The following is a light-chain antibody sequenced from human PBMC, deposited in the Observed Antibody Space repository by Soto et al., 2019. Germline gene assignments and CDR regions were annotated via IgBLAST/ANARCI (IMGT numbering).Light chain of an antibody. CDR3: SSYTSSSTPVV. CDR1: SSDVGGYNY. J-gene: IGLJ2*01. CDR2: DVS. Sequence: QSALTQPASVSGSPGQSITIACTGTSSDVGGYNYVSWYQQHPGKAPKLMIYDVSNRPSGVSNRFSGPKSGNTASLTISGLRAEDEADYYCSSYTSSSTPVVFGGGTQLTVL. V-gene: IGLV2-14*01.